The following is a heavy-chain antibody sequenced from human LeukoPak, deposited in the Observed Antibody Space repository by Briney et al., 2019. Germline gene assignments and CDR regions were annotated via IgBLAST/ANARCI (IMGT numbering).Heavy chain of an antibody. D-gene: IGHD3-22*01. Sequence: GGSLRLSCAASGFTVSSNYMSWVRQAPGKGLEWVSVIYSGGSTYYADSVKGRFTISRDNSENTLYLQMNSLRAEDTAVYYCARDPGYYDSSGYSDYWGQGTLVTVSS. CDR1: GFTVSSNY. J-gene: IGHJ4*02. V-gene: IGHV3-53*01. CDR2: IYSGGST. CDR3: ARDPGYYDSSGYSDY.